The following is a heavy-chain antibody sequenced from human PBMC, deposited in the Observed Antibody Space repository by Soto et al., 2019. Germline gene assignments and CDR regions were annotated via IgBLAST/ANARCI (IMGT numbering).Heavy chain of an antibody. Sequence: GGSLRLSCAASGFSVRSDCMKWVRQAPGKGLECVSVIHSCGRTNSADSVKGQFTITRDNSKNILYLQMNSLRAEDTTVYYCARDPARNMPCAMDVWGQGATVTVSS. D-gene: IGHD2-2*01. J-gene: IGHJ6*02. CDR2: IHSCGRT. CDR3: ARDPARNMPCAMDV. V-gene: IGHV3-66*03. CDR1: GFSVRSDC.